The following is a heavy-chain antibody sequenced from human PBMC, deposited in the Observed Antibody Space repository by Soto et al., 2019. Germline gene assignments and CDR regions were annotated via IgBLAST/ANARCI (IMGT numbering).Heavy chain of an antibody. D-gene: IGHD3-22*01. CDR1: GYTFTNYG. Sequence: ASVKVSCKASGYTFTNYGISWVRQAPGQGLEWMGWISAYNGNTNYAQKLQGRVTMTTDTSTSTAYMELRSLRSDDTAVYYCAREWGYYYDSSGYRLGAFDIWGQGTMVTVSS. CDR3: AREWGYYYDSSGYRLGAFDI. CDR2: ISAYNGNT. V-gene: IGHV1-18*01. J-gene: IGHJ3*02.